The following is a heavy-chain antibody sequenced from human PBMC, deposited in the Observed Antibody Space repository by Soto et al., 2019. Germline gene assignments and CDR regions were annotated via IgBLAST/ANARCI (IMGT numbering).Heavy chain of an antibody. CDR1: GGSISSGGYY. V-gene: IGHV4-31*03. CDR2: IYYSGST. CDR3: ARHAPYYCYVMDV. J-gene: IGHJ6*01. Sequence: PSETLSLTCTVSGGSISSGGYYWSWIRQHPGKGLEWIGYIYYSGSTYYNPSLKSRVTISVDTSKNQFSLKLSSVTAADTAVYYCARHAPYYCYVMDVWRQGTTVIVYS. D-gene: IGHD2-2*01.